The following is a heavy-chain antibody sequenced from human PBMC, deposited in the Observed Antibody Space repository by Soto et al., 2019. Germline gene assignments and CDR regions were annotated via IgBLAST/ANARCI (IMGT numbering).Heavy chain of an antibody. CDR2: IIPILGIA. D-gene: IGHD3-22*01. CDR1: GGTFSSYT. Sequence: QVQLVQSGAEVKKPGSSVKVSCKASGGTFSSYTISWVRQAPGQGLEWMGRIIPILGIANYAQKFQGRVTITADKSTSTAYMELSSLRSDDTAVYYCARDNYDSSGYYSNWFDPWGQGTLVTVSS. V-gene: IGHV1-69*08. J-gene: IGHJ5*02. CDR3: ARDNYDSSGYYSNWFDP.